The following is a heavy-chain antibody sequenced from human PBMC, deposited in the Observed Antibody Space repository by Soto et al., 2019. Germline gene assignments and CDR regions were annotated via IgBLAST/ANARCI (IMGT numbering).Heavy chain of an antibody. CDR3: ARDNWNYVWSRGIDY. D-gene: IGHD1-7*01. J-gene: IGHJ4*02. Sequence: HPGGSLRLSCAASGFTFSSYAMHWVRQAPGKGLEWVAVISYDGSNKYYADSVKGRFTISRDNSKNTLYLQMNSLRAEDTAVYYCARDNWNYVWSRGIDYWGQGTLVTVSS. CDR1: GFTFSSYA. V-gene: IGHV3-30-3*01. CDR2: ISYDGSNK.